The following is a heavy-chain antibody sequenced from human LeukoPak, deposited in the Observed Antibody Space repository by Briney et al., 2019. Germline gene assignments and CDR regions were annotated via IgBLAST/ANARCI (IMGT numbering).Heavy chain of an antibody. J-gene: IGHJ3*02. V-gene: IGHV3-74*01. CDR2: INSDGSST. CDR1: GFTFSSYW. CDR3: ASLFDADDAFDI. Sequence: PGGSLRLSCAASGFTFSSYWMHWVRQAPGKGLVWVSRINSDGSSTSYADSVKGRFTISRDNAKNTLYLQMNSLRAEDTAVYYCASLFDADDAFDIWGQGTMVTVSS. D-gene: IGHD3-10*02.